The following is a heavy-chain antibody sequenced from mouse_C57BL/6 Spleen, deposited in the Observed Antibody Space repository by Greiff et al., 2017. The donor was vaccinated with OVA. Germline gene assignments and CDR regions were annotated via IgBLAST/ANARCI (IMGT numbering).Heavy chain of an antibody. Sequence: EVKLMESGPGLVKPSQSLSLTCSVTGYSITSGYYWNWIRQFPGNKLEWMGYISYDGSNNYNPSLKNRISITRDTSKNQFFLKLNSVTTEDTATYYCAIYYGSSKGWYFDVWGTGTTVTVSS. CDR1: GYSITSGYY. D-gene: IGHD1-1*01. CDR2: ISYDGSN. V-gene: IGHV3-6*01. CDR3: AIYYGSSKGWYFDV. J-gene: IGHJ1*03.